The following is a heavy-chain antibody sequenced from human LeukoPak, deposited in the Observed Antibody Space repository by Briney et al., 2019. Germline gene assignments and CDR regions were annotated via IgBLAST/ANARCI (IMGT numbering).Heavy chain of an antibody. J-gene: IGHJ4*02. V-gene: IGHV4-59*01. Sequence: SETLSLTCTVSGGSISSYYWSWIRQPPGKGLEWIGYIYYSGSTNYNPSLKSRVTISVDTSKNQFSLKLSSVTAADTAVYYCARLGFEYGDYVDDYWGQGTLVTVSS. CDR2: IYYSGST. D-gene: IGHD4-17*01. CDR3: ARLGFEYGDYVDDY. CDR1: GGSISSYY.